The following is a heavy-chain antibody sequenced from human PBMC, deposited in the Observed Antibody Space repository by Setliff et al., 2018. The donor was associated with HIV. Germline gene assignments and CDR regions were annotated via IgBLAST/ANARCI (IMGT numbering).Heavy chain of an antibody. J-gene: IGHJ3*02. D-gene: IGHD1-26*01. CDR2: IYPGDSDT. V-gene: IGHV5-51*01. Sequence: GESLKISCKGSGYIFSRYWIGWVRQMPGKGLEWMGIIYPGDSDTRYSPSFQGQVTISADKSISTAYLQWSSLKASDTAMYYCARRRSSGSLLDALEIWGQGTMVTVSS. CDR1: GYIFSRYW. CDR3: ARRRSSGSLLDALEI.